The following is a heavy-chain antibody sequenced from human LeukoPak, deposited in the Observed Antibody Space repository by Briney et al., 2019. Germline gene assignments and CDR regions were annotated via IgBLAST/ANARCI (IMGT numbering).Heavy chain of an antibody. CDR3: ARSSRYSSGWYQFDY. J-gene: IGHJ4*02. D-gene: IGHD6-19*01. CDR1: GGSISSGTYF. CDR2: VSYSGGT. Sequence: PSETLSLTCTVSGGSISSGTYFWGWIRQPPGNGLEWIGSVSYSGGTYYNPSLRSRVTISRDTSKNQFSLNLNSVTAADTAVYYCARSSRYSSGWYQFDYWGQGALVPVSS. V-gene: IGHV4-39*07.